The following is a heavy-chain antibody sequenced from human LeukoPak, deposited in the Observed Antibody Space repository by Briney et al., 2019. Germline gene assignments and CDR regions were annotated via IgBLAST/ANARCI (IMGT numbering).Heavy chain of an antibody. V-gene: IGHV3-23*01. CDR1: GGSFSGYY. CDR3: AKDYYDSSGIRGSFDP. D-gene: IGHD3-22*01. J-gene: IGHJ5*02. CDR2: ISGSGGST. Sequence: PSETLSLTCAVYGGSFSGYYWSWIRQAPGKGLEWVSAISGSGGSTYYADSVKGRFTISRDNSKNTLYLQMNSLRAEDTAVYYCAKDYYDSSGIRGSFDPWGQGTLVTVSS.